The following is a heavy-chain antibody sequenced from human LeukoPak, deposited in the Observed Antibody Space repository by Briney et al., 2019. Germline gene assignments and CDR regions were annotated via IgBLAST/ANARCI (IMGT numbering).Heavy chain of an antibody. J-gene: IGHJ4*02. CDR3: AKGQSSGFDY. V-gene: IGHV3-30*02. CDR1: GFTFSSYD. Sequence: PGGSLRLSCAASGFTFSSYDMHWVRQAPGKGLEGVAFIRYDGSNKYYAESVKGGSTISRDNSKNTLYLHMNSLRAEDTAVYYCAKGQSSGFDYWGQGTLVTVSS. CDR2: IRYDGSNK.